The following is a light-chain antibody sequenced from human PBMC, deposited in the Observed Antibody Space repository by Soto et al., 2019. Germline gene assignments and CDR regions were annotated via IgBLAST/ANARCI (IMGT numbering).Light chain of an antibody. V-gene: IGLV3-1*01. Sequence: SYELTQPPSVSVSPGQTASITCSGDKLGDKYACWYQQKPGQSPVLVIYHNTKRPSGIPERFSGSTSGNTATLTISGTQAMDEADYYCQAWDSSTAIFGVGTQLTVL. CDR1: KLGDKY. CDR2: HNT. CDR3: QAWDSSTAI. J-gene: IGLJ7*01.